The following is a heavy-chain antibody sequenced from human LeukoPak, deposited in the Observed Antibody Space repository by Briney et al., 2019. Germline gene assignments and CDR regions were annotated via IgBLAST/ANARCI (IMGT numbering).Heavy chain of an antibody. Sequence: GGSLRLSCAASGFTFSTYSMNWVRQAPGKGLEWISYISSSSTIYCADSVKGRFTISRDYAKSSLYLQMNSLRAEDTAVYYCAKGGFLEWLLYRSYFDYWGQGTLVTVSS. D-gene: IGHD3-3*01. J-gene: IGHJ4*02. CDR1: GFTFSTYS. CDR3: AKGGFLEWLLYRSYFDY. CDR2: ISSSSTI. V-gene: IGHV3-48*04.